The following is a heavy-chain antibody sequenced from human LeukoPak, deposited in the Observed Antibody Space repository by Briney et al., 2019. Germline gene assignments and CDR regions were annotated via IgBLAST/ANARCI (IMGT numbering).Heavy chain of an antibody. CDR3: AREGRVSGYDFDC. CDR1: GFTFSSYW. J-gene: IGHJ4*02. D-gene: IGHD5-12*01. Sequence: GGSLRLSCVASGFTFSSYWMHWVRQAPGKGLVWVSRINSDGSSITYADSVKGRFTISRDNAKNTLYLQMNSLRVEDTAVYYCAREGRVSGYDFDCWGQGTLVTVSS. CDR2: INSDGSSI. V-gene: IGHV3-74*03.